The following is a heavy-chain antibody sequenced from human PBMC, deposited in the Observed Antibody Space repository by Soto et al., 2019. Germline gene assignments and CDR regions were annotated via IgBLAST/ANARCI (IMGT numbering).Heavy chain of an antibody. V-gene: IGHV4-30-2*01. CDR1: GGSISSDGYS. CDR3: ARGIDRGVRKAVAGLFWFDP. J-gene: IGHJ5*02. D-gene: IGHD6-19*01. CDR2: IYQSGST. Sequence: SETLSLTCAVSGGSISSDGYSWSWIRQPPGKGLEWIGYIYQSGSTYYNPALTSRVTISVDRSKDQFSLKLSSVTAADTAVYYCARGIDRGVRKAVAGLFWFDPWGQGTLVTVSS.